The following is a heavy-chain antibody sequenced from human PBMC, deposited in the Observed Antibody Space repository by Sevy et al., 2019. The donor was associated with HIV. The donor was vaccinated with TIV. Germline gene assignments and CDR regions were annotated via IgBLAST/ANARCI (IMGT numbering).Heavy chain of an antibody. V-gene: IGHV3-74*01. CDR1: RFTFSSNW. Sequence: GGSLRLSCAASRFTFSSNWMHWVRQAPGKGLVWVSRITSDGSSTNYADSVKGRFTISRDNAKNTLYLQMNSLRAEDTAVYYCARDAFVLVTTGGKKDGYFQHWGQGALVTVSS. CDR2: ITSDGSST. CDR3: ARDAFVLVTTGGKKDGYFQH. J-gene: IGHJ1*01. D-gene: IGHD4-17*01.